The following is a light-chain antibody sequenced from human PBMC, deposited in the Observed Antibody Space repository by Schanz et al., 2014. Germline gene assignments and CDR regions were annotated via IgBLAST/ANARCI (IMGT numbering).Light chain of an antibody. CDR1: QSVSSN. V-gene: IGKV3-20*01. CDR2: DAS. CDR3: QQYGDSRT. J-gene: IGKJ1*01. Sequence: EIVMTQSPATLSVSPGERATLSCRASQSVSSNLAWYQQKPGQAPRLLIFDASNRATGIPERFSGSGSVTDFTLTISRLEPEDSAVYYCQQYGDSRTFGQGTEVEIK.